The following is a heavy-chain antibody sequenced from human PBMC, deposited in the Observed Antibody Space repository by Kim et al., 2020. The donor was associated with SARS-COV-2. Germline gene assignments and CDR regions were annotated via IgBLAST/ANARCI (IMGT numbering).Heavy chain of an antibody. J-gene: IGHJ6*02. Sequence: GGSLRLSCAASGFTFSSYGMHWVRQAPRKGLEWVAVISYDGSNKYYADSVKGRFTISRDNSKNTLYLQMNSLRAEDTAVYYCAKASPPKVLLWFGELPLAGMDVWGQGTTVTVSS. CDR3: AKASPPKVLLWFGELPLAGMDV. CDR2: ISYDGSNK. V-gene: IGHV3-30*18. CDR1: GFTFSSYG. D-gene: IGHD3-10*01.